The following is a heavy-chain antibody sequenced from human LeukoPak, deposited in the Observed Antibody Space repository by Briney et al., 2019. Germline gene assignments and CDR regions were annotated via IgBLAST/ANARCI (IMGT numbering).Heavy chain of an antibody. CDR2: ISGSGGST. V-gene: IGHV3-23*01. Sequence: PGGSLRLSCAASGFTFSSYGMSWVRQAPGKGLGWVSAISGSGGSTYYADSVKGRFTISRDNSKNTLYLQMNSLRAEDTAVYYCAFITMVRGVNFDYWGQGTLVTVSS. D-gene: IGHD3-10*01. CDR1: GFTFSSYG. CDR3: AFITMVRGVNFDY. J-gene: IGHJ4*02.